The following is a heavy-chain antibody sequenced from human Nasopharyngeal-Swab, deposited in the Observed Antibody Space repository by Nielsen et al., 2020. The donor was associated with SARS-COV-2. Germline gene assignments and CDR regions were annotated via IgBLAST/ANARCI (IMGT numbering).Heavy chain of an antibody. J-gene: IGHJ6*02. CDR2: IKQDGSEK. D-gene: IGHD3-3*01. Sequence: GESLKISCAASGFTFRSYWMSWVRQAPGKGLEWVANIKQDGSEKYYVDSVKGRFTISRDNAKNSLYLQMNSLRAEDTAVYYCARDDDFWSGYSNGMDVWGQGTTVTVSS. CDR1: GFTFRSYW. CDR3: ARDDDFWSGYSNGMDV. V-gene: IGHV3-7*01.